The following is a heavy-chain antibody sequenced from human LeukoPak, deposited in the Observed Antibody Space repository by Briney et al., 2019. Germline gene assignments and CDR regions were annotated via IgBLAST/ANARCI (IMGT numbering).Heavy chain of an antibody. Sequence: ASVKVSCKASDFSFTSYGMSWVRQAPGQGLECMGWINTNTGNPTYAQGFTGRFVFSLDTSDSTAYLQISSLKAEDTALYYCARASTPKVGATIYYFDYWGQGTLVTVSS. V-gene: IGHV7-4-1*02. CDR2: INTNTGNP. D-gene: IGHD1-26*01. J-gene: IGHJ4*02. CDR1: DFSFTSYG. CDR3: ARASTPKVGATIYYFDY.